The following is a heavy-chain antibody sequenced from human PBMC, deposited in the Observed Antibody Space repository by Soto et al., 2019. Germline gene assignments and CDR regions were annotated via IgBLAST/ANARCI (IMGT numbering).Heavy chain of an antibody. CDR1: GGSVSSDSYY. D-gene: IGHD4-17*01. CDR3: ARDSAYGDLGLDV. CDR2: VYYNGFT. J-gene: IGHJ6*02. Sequence: PSETLSLTCSPSGGSVSSDSYYWTWFRQPPGKGLEWIGYVYYNGFTNYNDSLNSRVIISVDTSKNQFSLKLDSVTAADTAVYYCARDSAYGDLGLDVWGHGTTVTVSS. V-gene: IGHV4-61*01.